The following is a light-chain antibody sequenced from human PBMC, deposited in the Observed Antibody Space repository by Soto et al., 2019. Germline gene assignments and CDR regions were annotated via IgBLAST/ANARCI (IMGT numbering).Light chain of an antibody. Sequence: EIVMTQSPATLSVSPGEGATLSCRASQSVSSKLAWYQQKPGQAPRPLIYGASTRATGIPARFSGSGSGTDFTLTISRLETEDFAVFYCQQYGTSEIIFGQGKRLEIK. CDR1: QSVSSK. J-gene: IGKJ5*01. CDR2: GAS. CDR3: QQYGTSEII. V-gene: IGKV3-15*01.